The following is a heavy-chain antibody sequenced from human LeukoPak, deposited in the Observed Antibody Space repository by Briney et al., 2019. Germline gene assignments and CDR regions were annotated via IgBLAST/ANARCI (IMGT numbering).Heavy chain of an antibody. D-gene: IGHD6-19*01. J-gene: IGHJ4*02. CDR1: GGSFSGYY. V-gene: IGHV4-34*01. CDR2: INHSGST. Sequence: SETLSLTCAVYGGSFSGYYWSWIRQPPGKGLEWIGEINHSGSTNYNPSLKSRVTISVDTSKNQFSLKLSSVTAADTAVYYCAGHSGWSVDYWGQGTLVTASS. CDR3: AGHSGWSVDY.